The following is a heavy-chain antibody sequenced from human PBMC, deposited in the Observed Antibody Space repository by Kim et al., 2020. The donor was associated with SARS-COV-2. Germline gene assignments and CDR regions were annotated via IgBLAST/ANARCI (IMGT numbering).Heavy chain of an antibody. CDR1: GGSISSGGYY. J-gene: IGHJ4*02. CDR2: IYYSGST. Sequence: SETLSLTCTVSGGSISSGGYYWSWIRQHPGKGLEWIGYIYYSGSTYYNPSLKSRVTISVDASKNQFSLKLSSVTAADTAVYYCAISTVTTRGAFDYWGQGTLVTVSS. V-gene: IGHV4-31*03. CDR3: AISTVTTRGAFDY. D-gene: IGHD4-17*01.